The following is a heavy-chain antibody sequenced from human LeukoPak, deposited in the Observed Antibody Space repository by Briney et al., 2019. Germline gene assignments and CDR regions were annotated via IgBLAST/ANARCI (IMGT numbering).Heavy chain of an antibody. Sequence: GGSLRLSCAASGFTFSSYSMNWVRQAPGKGLEWVSSISSSSSYIYYADSVKGRFTITRDNAKNSLYLQMNSLRAEDTAVYYCARDGARLLSNAFDIWGQGTMVTVSS. D-gene: IGHD3-10*01. CDR1: GFTFSSYS. J-gene: IGHJ3*02. CDR3: ARDGARLLSNAFDI. CDR2: ISSSSSYI. V-gene: IGHV3-21*01.